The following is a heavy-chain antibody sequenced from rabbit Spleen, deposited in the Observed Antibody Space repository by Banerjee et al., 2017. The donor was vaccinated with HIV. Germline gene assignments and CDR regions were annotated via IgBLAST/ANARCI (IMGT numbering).Heavy chain of an antibody. J-gene: IGHJ6*01. Sequence: QEQLVESGGGLVKPGAALTLTCTASGFSFSNNYYLCWVRQAPGKGLEWIGCIFGDNDMTWYATWVNGRFTISKTSSTTVDLKMPSLTVADTATYFCARPGYEGYGFNLWGPGTLVTVS. V-gene: IGHV1S45*01. CDR1: GFSFSNNYY. D-gene: IGHD6-1*01. CDR3: ARPGYEGYGFNL. CDR2: IFGDNDMT.